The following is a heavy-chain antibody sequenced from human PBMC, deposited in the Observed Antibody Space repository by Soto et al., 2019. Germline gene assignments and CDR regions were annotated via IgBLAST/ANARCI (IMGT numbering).Heavy chain of an antibody. J-gene: IGHJ6*03. D-gene: IGHD2-2*01. V-gene: IGHV4-59*01. CDR1: GGSISSYY. CDR2: IYYSGST. Sequence: PSETLSLTCTVSGGSISSYYWSWIRQLPGKGLEWIGYIYYSGSTNYNPSLKSRVTISVDTSKNQFSLKLSSVTAADTAVYYCARTTTTSCSSTSCHPGGYYYYYMDVWGKGTTVTVSS. CDR3: ARTTTTSCSSTSCHPGGYYYYYMDV.